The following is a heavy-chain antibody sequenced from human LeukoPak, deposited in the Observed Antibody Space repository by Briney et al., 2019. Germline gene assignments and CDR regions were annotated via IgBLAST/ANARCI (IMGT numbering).Heavy chain of an antibody. J-gene: IGHJ3*02. CDR3: ARDVSSSTRAFDI. CDR2: ISSSTSHT. V-gene: IGHV3-48*03. D-gene: IGHD2-15*01. CDR1: GFALSTYE. Sequence: GGSLRLSCAASGFALSTYEMTWVRQAPGKGLEWVSFISSSTSHTFYADSVKGRFTIFRDTAKNSLYLQMNDLRGEDTAVYYCARDVSSSTRAFDIWGQGTMVAVS.